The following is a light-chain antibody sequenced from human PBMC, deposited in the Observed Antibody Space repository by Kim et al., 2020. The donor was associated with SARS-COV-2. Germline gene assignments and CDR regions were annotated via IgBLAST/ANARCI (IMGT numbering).Light chain of an antibody. V-gene: IGKV3-20*01. Sequence: EERATPSCRASQSVSSSYLAWYQQXPGQAPRLLIYGASSRATGIPDRFSGSGSGTDFTLTISRLEPEDFAVYYCQQYGSSPWTFGQGTKVDIK. CDR2: GAS. CDR1: QSVSSSY. J-gene: IGKJ1*01. CDR3: QQYGSSPWT.